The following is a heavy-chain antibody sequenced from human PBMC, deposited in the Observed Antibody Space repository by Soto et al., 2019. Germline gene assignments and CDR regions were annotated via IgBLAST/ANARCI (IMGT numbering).Heavy chain of an antibody. J-gene: IGHJ6*02. D-gene: IGHD6-13*01. V-gene: IGHV4-61*01. Sequence: SETLSLTCTVSGGSVSSGSYYWSWIRQPPGKGLEWIGYVYYSGSTNYNPSLESRVTISVDTSKNQFSLKLSSVTAADTAVYYCARDASATYYYYYGLDVWGRGTTVTVSS. CDR2: VYYSGST. CDR3: ARDASATYYYYYGLDV. CDR1: GGSVSSGSYY.